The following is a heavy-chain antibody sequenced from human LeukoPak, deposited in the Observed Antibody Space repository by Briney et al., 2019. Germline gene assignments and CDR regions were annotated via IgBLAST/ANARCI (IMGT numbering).Heavy chain of an antibody. D-gene: IGHD3-22*01. CDR1: GGSISSGSYY. J-gene: IGHJ6*03. V-gene: IGHV4-39*07. Sequence: SETLSLTCTVSGGSISSGSYYWSWIRQPPGKGLEWIGEINHSGSTNYNPSLKSRVTISVDTSKNQFSLKLSSVTAADTAVYYCARARVGGYYDSSGRAYYYMDVWGKGTTVTVSS. CDR3: ARARVGGYYDSSGRAYYYMDV. CDR2: INHSGST.